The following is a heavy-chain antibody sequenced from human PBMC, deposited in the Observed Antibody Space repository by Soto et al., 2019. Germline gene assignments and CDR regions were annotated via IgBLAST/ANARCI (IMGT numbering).Heavy chain of an antibody. CDR1: GYTFTIYG. D-gene: IGHD2-21*02. V-gene: IGHV1-18*01. CDR2: ISVYNGNT. J-gene: IGHJ4*02. CDR3: ARDLLDVGVVTAIDY. Sequence: ASVKVSCKASGYTFTIYGISWVRQAPGQGLEWMGWISVYNGNTNYAQKLQGSVTMTTVTSTSTAYMEMRSLRSDDTAVYYCARDLLDVGVVTAIDYWGQGTLVTVSS.